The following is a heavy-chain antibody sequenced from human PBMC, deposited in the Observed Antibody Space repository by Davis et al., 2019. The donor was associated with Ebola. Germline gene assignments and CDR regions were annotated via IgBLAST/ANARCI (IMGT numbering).Heavy chain of an antibody. D-gene: IGHD6-19*01. CDR2: VHGGNGNT. J-gene: IGHJ4*02. V-gene: IGHV1-3*01. CDR3: ARASFGYNSGWYADY. CDR1: GYTFRMYG. Sequence: AASVKVSCKASGYTFRMYGITWVRQAPGQRLEWMGWVHGGNGNTKYSQSFQGRVTITTDTSASTVYLDLTSLRYDDTAVFYCARASFGYNSGWYADYWGPGSLVTVSS.